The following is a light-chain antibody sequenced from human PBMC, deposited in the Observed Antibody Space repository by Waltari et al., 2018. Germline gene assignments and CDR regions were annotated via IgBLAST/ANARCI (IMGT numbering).Light chain of an antibody. CDR3: CSYAGFSFWV. V-gene: IGLV2-23*02. CDR1: SSDVGSYNL. Sequence: QSALTQPASVSGSPGQSITISCTGTSSDVGSYNLVSWYQQYPGKAHKLMIYEVSKRPSGVSNRFSGSKSGDTASLTISGLQAEDEADYYCCSYAGFSFWVFGGGTKVTVL. J-gene: IGLJ3*02. CDR2: EVS.